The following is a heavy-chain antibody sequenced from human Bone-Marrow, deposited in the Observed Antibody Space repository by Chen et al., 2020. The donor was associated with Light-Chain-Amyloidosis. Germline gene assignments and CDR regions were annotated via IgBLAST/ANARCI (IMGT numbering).Heavy chain of an antibody. CDR1: GFNFSSFG. CDR2: VSGSNVIT. J-gene: IGHJ4*02. CDR3: TRKGGYFDF. V-gene: IGHV3-23*04. Sequence: EVQLVESGGGLVQPGGSLRLSCATSGFNFSSFGMSWVRQAPGKGLEWVSTVSGSNVITYYAGAVKGRFIISRDNSKSTLYLQMNSLRAGDTAVYFCTRKGGYFDFWGQGSLVTVSS. D-gene: IGHD3-10*01.